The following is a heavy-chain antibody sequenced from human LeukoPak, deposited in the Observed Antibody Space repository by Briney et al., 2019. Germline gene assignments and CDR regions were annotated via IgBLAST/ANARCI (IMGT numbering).Heavy chain of an antibody. Sequence: ASVKVSCKASGYTFTSYDINWVRQATGQGLEWMGWMNRNSGNTGYAQKFQGRVTMTRNTSISTAYMELSSLRSEDTAVYYCARGKLITIFGVVITSNWFDPWGQGTLVTVSS. CDR2: MNRNSGNT. V-gene: IGHV1-8*01. D-gene: IGHD3-3*01. CDR1: GYTFTSYD. J-gene: IGHJ5*02. CDR3: ARGKLITIFGVVITSNWFDP.